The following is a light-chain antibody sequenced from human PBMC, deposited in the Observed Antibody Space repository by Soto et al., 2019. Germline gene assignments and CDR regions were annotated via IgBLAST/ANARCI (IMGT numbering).Light chain of an antibody. J-gene: IGLJ2*01. CDR2: GNS. V-gene: IGLV1-40*01. CDR1: SSNIGAGYD. CDR3: QSYDSSLSGSGVV. Sequence: QPVLTQPPSVSGAPGQRVTISCTGSSSNIGAGYDVHWYQQLPGTAPKLLIYGNSNRPSGVPDRFSGSKSGTSASLAITGLQAEDEAYYYCQSYDSSLSGSGVVFGGGTKLTVL.